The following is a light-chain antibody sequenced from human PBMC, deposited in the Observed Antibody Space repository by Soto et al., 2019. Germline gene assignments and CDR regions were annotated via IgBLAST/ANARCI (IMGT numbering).Light chain of an antibody. Sequence: DIVMTQSPLSLPVTPGEPASISCRSSQSLLHSNGYNSLDWYLQKPGQSPQLLIYLGSNRASGVPDRFSGSGADTDFTLNISRVEAEDVGVYYCMQALQTPWTFGQGTKVEIK. CDR1: QSLLHSNGYNS. CDR2: LGS. CDR3: MQALQTPWT. V-gene: IGKV2-28*01. J-gene: IGKJ1*01.